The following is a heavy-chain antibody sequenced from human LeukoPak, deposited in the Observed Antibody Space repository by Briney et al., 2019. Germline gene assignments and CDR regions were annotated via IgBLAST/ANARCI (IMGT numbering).Heavy chain of an antibody. CDR3: ASNVVLRYFDWLTY. J-gene: IGHJ4*02. D-gene: IGHD3-9*01. CDR1: GGTFGSYS. V-gene: IGHV1-69*05. CDR2: IIPIFGTA. Sequence: SVKVSCKASGGTFGSYSISWVRQTPGQGLEWMGGIIPIFGTANYAQKFLGRVTITTDDSTSTSYMELSSLRSEDTAIYYCASNVVLRYFDWLTYWGQGTLVTVSS.